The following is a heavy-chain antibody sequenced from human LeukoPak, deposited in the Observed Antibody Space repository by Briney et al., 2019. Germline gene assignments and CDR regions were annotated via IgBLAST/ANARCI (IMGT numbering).Heavy chain of an antibody. D-gene: IGHD4-17*01. V-gene: IGHV3-7*02. CDR2: INHDGGDK. CDR1: GFIFRNYW. Sequence: GGSLRLSCVASGFIFRNYWMSWVRQAPGKGLEWVANINHDGGDKNYVDSVKGRFTISRDNDKSSLYLQMNSLRVEDTAVYYCTITGEPTVTAFDLWGQGSLDTVSS. J-gene: IGHJ4*02. CDR3: TITGEPTVTAFDL.